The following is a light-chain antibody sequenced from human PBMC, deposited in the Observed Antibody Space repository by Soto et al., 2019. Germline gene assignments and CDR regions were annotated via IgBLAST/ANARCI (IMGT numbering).Light chain of an antibody. Sequence: WTLSPGTLSLSPGERATLSCRASHSLSISYLAWYQQKPGQAPRLLIYATSTRATGIPDRFSGSGSGTDFTLTISKLQAEDCAVYYCQESASRLNPFGHGTKVDI. J-gene: IGKJ2*01. CDR1: HSLSISY. V-gene: IGKV3-20*01. CDR2: ATS. CDR3: QESASRLNP.